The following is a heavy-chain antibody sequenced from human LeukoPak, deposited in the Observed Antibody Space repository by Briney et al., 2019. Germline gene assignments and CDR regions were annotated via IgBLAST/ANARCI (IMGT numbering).Heavy chain of an antibody. CDR2: INAGNGNT. CDR3: ARVSLWFGELFDY. J-gene: IGHJ4*02. V-gene: IGHV1-3*01. CDR1: GYTFTSYA. D-gene: IGHD3-10*01. Sequence: GASVKVSCKASGYTFTSYAMHWVRQAPGQRLEWMGWINAGNGNTKYSQKFQGRVTITRDTSASTAYMELSSLRSEDTAVYCCARVSLWFGELFDYWGQGTLVTVSS.